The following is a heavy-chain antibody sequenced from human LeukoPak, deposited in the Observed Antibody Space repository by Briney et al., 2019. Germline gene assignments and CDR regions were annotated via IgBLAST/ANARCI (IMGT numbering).Heavy chain of an antibody. Sequence: GSLRLSCAASGFTFSSYAMSWVRQAPGKGLEWVSTISGSGGSTYYADSVKGRFTISRDNAKNSLYLQMNSLRAEDTAVYYCARDLPDPDIVVVPAAILSDYYYYGMDVWGQGTTVTVSS. CDR2: ISGSGGST. CDR3: ARDLPDPDIVVVPAAILSDYYYYGMDV. J-gene: IGHJ6*02. D-gene: IGHD2-2*02. CDR1: GFTFSSYA. V-gene: IGHV3-23*01.